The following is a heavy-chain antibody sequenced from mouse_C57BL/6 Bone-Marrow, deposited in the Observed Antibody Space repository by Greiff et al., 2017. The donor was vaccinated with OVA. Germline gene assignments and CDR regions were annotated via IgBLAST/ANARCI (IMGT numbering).Heavy chain of an antibody. CDR1: GFSLTSYG. CDR2: IWGAGST. Sequence: QVQLQQSGPGLVAPSQSLSITCTVSGFSLTSYGVSWVRPPPGQGLEWLGVIWGAGSTNYHSALISRLSISKDNSKSQVFLKLKRLQTDDTATYYCAKGWEIAYWGQGTLGTVAA. V-gene: IGHV2-3*01. J-gene: IGHJ3*01. D-gene: IGHD2-3*01. CDR3: AKGWEIAY.